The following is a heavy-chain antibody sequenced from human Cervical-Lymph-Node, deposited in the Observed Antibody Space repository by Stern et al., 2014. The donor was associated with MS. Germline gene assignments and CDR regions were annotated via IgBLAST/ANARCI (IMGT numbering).Heavy chain of an antibody. CDR1: GYMFASHW. D-gene: IGHD4-23*01. CDR3: ARVNGGNSDWFDP. V-gene: IGHV5-51*01. CDR2: IDPGDSNT. J-gene: IGHJ5*02. Sequence: VQLVQSGAEVKKPGESLKISCKASGYMFASHWIGWVRQMPGKGLEWMGIIDPGDSNTIHSPSSQGQVTISVDKSTSTAYLQWSSLKASDTAMYYCARVNGGNSDWFDPWGQGTLVTVSS.